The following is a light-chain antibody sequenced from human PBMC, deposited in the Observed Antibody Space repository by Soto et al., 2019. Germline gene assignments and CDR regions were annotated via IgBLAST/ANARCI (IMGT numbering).Light chain of an antibody. Sequence: DIQMTQSPSSLSASVGDRVTITCRASQSIVTYLNWYLQKPGKAPKLLLYAASNLQIGVPSRFSGSGSGTDCTLTISRLQPEDFETYFGQQSYSTPPWTFGHGTKLEIK. CDR1: QSIVTY. CDR2: AAS. J-gene: IGKJ1*01. CDR3: QQSYSTPPWT. V-gene: IGKV1-39*01.